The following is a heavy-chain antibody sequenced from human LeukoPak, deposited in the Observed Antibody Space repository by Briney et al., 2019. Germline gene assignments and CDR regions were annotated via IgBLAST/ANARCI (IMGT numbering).Heavy chain of an antibody. J-gene: IGHJ4*02. CDR1: GFTFSSYW. CDR2: IKQDGSEK. D-gene: IGHD3-10*01. CDR3: ARAGRGSGSYYAW. Sequence: QPGGSLRLSCAASGFTFSSYWMSWVRQAPGKGLEWVANIKQDGSEKYYVDSVKGRFTISRDNAKNSLYLQMNSLRAEDTAVYYCARAGRGSGSYYAWWGQGTLVTVSS. V-gene: IGHV3-7*01.